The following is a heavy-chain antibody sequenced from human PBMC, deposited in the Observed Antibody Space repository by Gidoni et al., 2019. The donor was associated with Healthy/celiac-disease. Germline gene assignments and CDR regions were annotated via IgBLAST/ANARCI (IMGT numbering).Heavy chain of an antibody. CDR1: GFTFSSYS. CDR2: ISSSSSDI. J-gene: IGHJ6*04. CDR3: ARDLAAAGYYYYYYGMDV. Sequence: KSTGSLRLSCAASGFTFSSYSMNWVRQAPGKGLEWVSSISSSSSDIFYADSVKGRFTISRDNAQNSLYLQMNSLRAEDTAVYYGARDLAAAGYYYYYYGMDVWGKGTTVTVSS. D-gene: IGHD6-13*01. V-gene: IGHV3-21*01.